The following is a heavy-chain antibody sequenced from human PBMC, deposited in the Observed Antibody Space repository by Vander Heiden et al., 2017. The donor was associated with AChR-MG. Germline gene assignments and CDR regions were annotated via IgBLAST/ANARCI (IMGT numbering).Heavy chain of an antibody. D-gene: IGHD3-3*01. V-gene: IGHV3-23*01. CDR1: GFSFSGYA. J-gene: IGHJ4*02. CDR3: AKKNPGVAPFDY. CDR2: ISSSGGDT. Sequence: EVQLLESGGGLVQPGGSLRPSCAAPGFSFSGYAMSWVRQAPGKGLEWVSGISSSGGDTPYADSVKGRFTISRDNSKNTLYLQMNSLRAEDTAVYYCAKKNPGVAPFDYWGQGTLVTVSS.